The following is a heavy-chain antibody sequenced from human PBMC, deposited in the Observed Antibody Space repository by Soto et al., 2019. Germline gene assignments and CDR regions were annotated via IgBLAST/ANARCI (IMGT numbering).Heavy chain of an antibody. CDR2: IGFAGDT. V-gene: IGHV3-13*01. D-gene: IGHD2-8*01. Sequence: EVKLVESGGGLVQPGGSLRLSCAASGFSFSSYDMHWVRQTTGNGLEWVSAIGFAGDTYYPGSVKGRFSTSRENAKNSLYLQMNSLGAGDTAVYYCARGSPVSPDAFDIWGQGTMVTVSS. CDR3: ARGSPVSPDAFDI. J-gene: IGHJ3*02. CDR1: GFSFSSYD.